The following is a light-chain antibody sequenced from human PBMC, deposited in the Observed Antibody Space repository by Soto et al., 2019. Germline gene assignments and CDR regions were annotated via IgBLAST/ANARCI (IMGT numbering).Light chain of an antibody. Sequence: QSVLTQPPSASATPGQRVVISCSGSNSNIGGHTVNWYRQVPGTAPKLLIYGNSNRPSGVPDRFSGSKSGTSASLAITGLQAEDEADYYCQSYDSSLSGGVFGTGTKLTVL. CDR2: GNS. V-gene: IGLV1-40*01. J-gene: IGLJ1*01. CDR3: QSYDSSLSGGV. CDR1: NSNIGGHT.